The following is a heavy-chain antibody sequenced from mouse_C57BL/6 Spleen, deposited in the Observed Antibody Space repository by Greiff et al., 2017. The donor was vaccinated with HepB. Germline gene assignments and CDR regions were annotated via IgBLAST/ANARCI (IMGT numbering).Heavy chain of an antibody. CDR2: IYPGDGDT. J-gene: IGHJ3*01. D-gene: IGHD1-1*02. Sequence: QVQLKESGAELVKPGASVKISCKASGYAFSSYWMNWVKQRPGKGLEWIGQIYPGDGDTNYNGKFKGKATLTADKSSSTAYMQLSSLTSEDSAVYFCARYGLHDVWFAYWGQGTLVTVSA. V-gene: IGHV1-80*01. CDR3: ARYGLHDVWFAY. CDR1: GYAFSSYW.